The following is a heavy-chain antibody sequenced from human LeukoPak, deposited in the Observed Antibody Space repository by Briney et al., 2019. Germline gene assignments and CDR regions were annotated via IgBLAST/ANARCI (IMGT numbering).Heavy chain of an antibody. CDR2: ISGGGGST. CDR3: ARLPVAINGYFDP. D-gene: IGHD2-2*01. Sequence: PGGSLRLSCAASGFTFSSYAMSWVRQAPGKGLEWVSSISGGGGSTYYGDSVKGRFTIPRDNSKNTLYLQMYSLGAEDTAVYYCARLPVAINGYFDPWGQGTLVTVSS. J-gene: IGHJ5*02. CDR1: GFTFSSYA. V-gene: IGHV3-23*01.